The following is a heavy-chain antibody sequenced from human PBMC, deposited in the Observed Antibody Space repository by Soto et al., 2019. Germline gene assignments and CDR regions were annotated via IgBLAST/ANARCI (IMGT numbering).Heavy chain of an antibody. V-gene: IGHV3-64D*08. CDR2: ISSNGASA. Sequence: VGSLRLSCSASGFTFSNYAMYWVRQAPGKGLEYVADISSNGASAYYADSVKDRFIISRDNSKNTLYLQMSSLREEDTAVFYCVKDKGATIKKVTMDVWGQGATVTVSS. CDR1: GFTFSNYA. CDR3: VKDKGATIKKVTMDV. J-gene: IGHJ6*02. D-gene: IGHD2-21*02.